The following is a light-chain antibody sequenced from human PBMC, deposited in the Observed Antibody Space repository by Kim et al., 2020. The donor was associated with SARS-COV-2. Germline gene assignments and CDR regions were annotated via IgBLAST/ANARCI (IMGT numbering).Light chain of an antibody. J-gene: IGLJ1*01. CDR2: DVS. V-gene: IGLV2-14*04. CDR3: SSYTSSSTLV. Sequence: GQSITISCTGTRSDVGAYNYVSWYQQYPGKAPKLMIYDVSKRPSGVSDRFSGSESGNTASLTISGLQVEDEADYYCSSYTSSSTLVFGTGTKVTVL. CDR1: RSDVGAYNY.